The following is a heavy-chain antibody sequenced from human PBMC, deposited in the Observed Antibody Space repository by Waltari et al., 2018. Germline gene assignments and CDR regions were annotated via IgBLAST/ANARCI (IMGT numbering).Heavy chain of an antibody. J-gene: IGHJ4*02. D-gene: IGHD2-15*01. Sequence: QVQLVQSGAEVKKPGSSVKVSCKASGGTFSSYAISWVRQAPGQGLEWMGGIIPILGIANYAQQFKGRVTITADKSTSTAYMALSSLRSEDTGVYYCARDESLVEGNHDYWGQGTLVTVSS. V-gene: IGHV1-69*10. CDR1: GGTFSSYA. CDR3: ARDESLVEGNHDY. CDR2: IIPILGIA.